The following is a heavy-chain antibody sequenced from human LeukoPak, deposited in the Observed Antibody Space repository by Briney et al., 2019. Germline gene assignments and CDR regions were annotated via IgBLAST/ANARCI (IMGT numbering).Heavy chain of an antibody. D-gene: IGHD2-2*01. J-gene: IGHJ6*03. CDR2: IYYSGST. CDR3: ARGRRYCSSTSCYLYYYYYYMDV. V-gene: IGHV4-59*01. Sequence: SETLSLTCTVSGGSISSYYWSWIRQPPGKGLEWIGYIYYSGSTNYNPSLKSRVTISVDTSKNQFSLKLSSVTAADTAVYYCARGRRYCSSTSCYLYYYYYYMDVWGKGTTVTVSS. CDR1: GGSISSYY.